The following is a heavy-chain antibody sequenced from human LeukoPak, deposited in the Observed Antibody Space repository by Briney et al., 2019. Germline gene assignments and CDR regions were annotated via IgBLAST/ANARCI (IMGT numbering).Heavy chain of an antibody. Sequence: ASVEVSCKASGYTFTSYGISWVRQAPGQGLEWMGWISTYNGNTNYAQKLQGRVTMTTDTSTTTAYMELRSLTSDDTAVYYCARVPGGSSGWYVLGWGQGTLVTVSS. V-gene: IGHV1-18*01. D-gene: IGHD6-19*01. CDR1: GYTFTSYG. CDR3: ARVPGGSSGWYVLG. CDR2: ISTYNGNT. J-gene: IGHJ4*02.